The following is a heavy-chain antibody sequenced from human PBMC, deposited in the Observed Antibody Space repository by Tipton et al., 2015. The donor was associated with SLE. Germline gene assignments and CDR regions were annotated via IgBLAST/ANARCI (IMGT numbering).Heavy chain of an antibody. Sequence: QLVQSGAEVKKPGASVKVSCKASGYTFTSYAMNWVRQAPGQGLEWMGWINTDTGNPTYAQGFTGRFVFSLDTSVSTAFLQINSLKAEDTAVYYCARREWLLYVEGAFDIWGQGTMVTVSS. CDR3: ARREWLLYVEGAFDI. V-gene: IGHV7-4-1*02. CDR1: GYTFTSYA. J-gene: IGHJ3*02. CDR2: INTDTGNP. D-gene: IGHD3-3*01.